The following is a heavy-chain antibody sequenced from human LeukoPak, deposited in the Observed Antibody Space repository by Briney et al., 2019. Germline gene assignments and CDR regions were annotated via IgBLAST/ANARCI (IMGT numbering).Heavy chain of an antibody. CDR2: IRYDGSNK. V-gene: IGHV3-30*02. Sequence: GGSLRHSCAASGFTFSSYGSHWVRQAPGKGLEWVAFIRYDGSNKYYADSVKGRFTISRDNSKNTLYLQMNSLRAEDTAVYYCAKEGTALIPFDPWGQGTLVTVSS. CDR3: AKEGTALIPFDP. D-gene: IGHD2-21*02. CDR1: GFTFSSYG. J-gene: IGHJ5*02.